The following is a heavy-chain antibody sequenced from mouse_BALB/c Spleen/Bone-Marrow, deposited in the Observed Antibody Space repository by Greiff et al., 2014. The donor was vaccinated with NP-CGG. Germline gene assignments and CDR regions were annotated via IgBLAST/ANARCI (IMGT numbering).Heavy chain of an antibody. Sequence: VQLKESGPELGKPGASVKMSCKASGDTFTSYVIHWGKQKPGQGLEWIGYINPYNDATKFNERFKGKAALTSDKSSSTAYMVLSSLTSEDSAVYYCAREGVDYFDYWGQGTTLTVSS. CDR3: AREGVDYFDY. CDR1: GDTFTSYV. V-gene: IGHV1-14*01. CDR2: INPYNDAT. J-gene: IGHJ2*01.